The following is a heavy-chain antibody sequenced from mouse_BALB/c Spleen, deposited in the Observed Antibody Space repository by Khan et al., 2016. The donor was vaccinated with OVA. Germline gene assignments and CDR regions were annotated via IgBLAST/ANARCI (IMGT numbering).Heavy chain of an antibody. Sequence: VQLKQSGPELVKPGASVKISCKASGYSFTGYFMNWVMQSHGKSLEWIGRINPHIGETLYSQKFKDKATLTVDESSSTAHMELRRLASEESAVYYCTRIYRSDFDYWGQGTTLTVSS. CDR3: TRIYRSDFDY. J-gene: IGHJ2*01. D-gene: IGHD1-1*01. CDR2: INPHIGET. V-gene: IGHV1-20*02. CDR1: GYSFTGYF.